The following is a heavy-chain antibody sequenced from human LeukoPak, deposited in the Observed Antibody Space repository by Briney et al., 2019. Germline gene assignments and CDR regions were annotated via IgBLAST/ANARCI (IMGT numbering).Heavy chain of an antibody. D-gene: IGHD6-6*01. V-gene: IGHV3-7*01. Sequence: PGGSLRLSCAASGFTFSSYWMSWVRQAPGKGLEWVANIKQDGSEKYYVDSVKGRFTISRDNAKNSLYLQINSLRAEDTAVYYCARDSSSDLFDYWGQGTLVTVSS. CDR3: ARDSSSDLFDY. CDR1: GFTFSSYW. CDR2: IKQDGSEK. J-gene: IGHJ4*02.